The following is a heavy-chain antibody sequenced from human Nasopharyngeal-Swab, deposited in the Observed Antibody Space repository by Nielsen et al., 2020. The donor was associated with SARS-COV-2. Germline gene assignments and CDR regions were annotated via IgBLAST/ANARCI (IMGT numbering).Heavy chain of an antibody. CDR3: ARPRGSGWYREAFDI. Sequence: WIRQPPGKGLEWIGSIYYSRSTYYNPSLKSRVTISVDTSKNQFSLKLSSVTAADTAVYYCARPRGSGWYREAFDIWGQGTMVTVSS. CDR2: IYYSRST. V-gene: IGHV4-39*01. J-gene: IGHJ3*02. D-gene: IGHD6-19*01.